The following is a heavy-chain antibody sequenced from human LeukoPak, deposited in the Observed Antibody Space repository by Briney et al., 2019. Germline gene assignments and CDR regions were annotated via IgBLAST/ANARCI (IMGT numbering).Heavy chain of an antibody. Sequence: PGGSLRLSCAASGFTFDDYAMHWVRQAPGKGLEWVSGISWNSGSIGYADSVKGRFTISRDNAKNSLYLQMNSLRAEDMALYYCAKVARRYYYDSSGPDDAFDIWGQGTMVTVSS. J-gene: IGHJ3*02. D-gene: IGHD3-22*01. CDR2: ISWNSGSI. CDR1: GFTFDDYA. V-gene: IGHV3-9*03. CDR3: AKVARRYYYDSSGPDDAFDI.